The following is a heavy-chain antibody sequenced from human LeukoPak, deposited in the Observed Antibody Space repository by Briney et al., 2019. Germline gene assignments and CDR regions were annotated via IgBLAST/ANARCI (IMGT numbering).Heavy chain of an antibody. Sequence: PGGSLRLSCAASGFTFSSYSMNWVRRAPGKGLEWVSSISSSSSYIYYADSVKGRFTISRDNAKNSLYLQMNSLRAEDTAVYYCARDDITIFGVALGYMDVWGKGTTVTVSS. J-gene: IGHJ6*03. V-gene: IGHV3-21*01. CDR1: GFTFSSYS. D-gene: IGHD3-3*01. CDR3: ARDDITIFGVALGYMDV. CDR2: ISSSSSYI.